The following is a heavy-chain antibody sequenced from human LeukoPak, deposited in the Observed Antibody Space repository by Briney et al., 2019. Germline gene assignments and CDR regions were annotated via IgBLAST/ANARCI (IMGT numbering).Heavy chain of an antibody. D-gene: IGHD4-23*01. Sequence: ASVKVSCKASGYTFTSYYMHWVRQAPGQGLEWMGIINPSGGSASYAQKFQGRVTMTRDMSTSTVYMELSSLRSEDTAVYFCAREATVVTHDAFDIWGQGTMVTVSS. V-gene: IGHV1-46*01. CDR1: GYTFTSYY. CDR3: AREATVVTHDAFDI. CDR2: INPSGGSA. J-gene: IGHJ3*02.